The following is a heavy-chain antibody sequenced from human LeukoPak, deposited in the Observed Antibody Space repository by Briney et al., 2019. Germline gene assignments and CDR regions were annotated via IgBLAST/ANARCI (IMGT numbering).Heavy chain of an antibody. CDR2: ISSSGSSSGRII. CDR1: GFTFSSYE. CDR3: AKDRAPSYYYYMDV. V-gene: IGHV3-48*03. J-gene: IGHJ6*03. Sequence: GGSLRLSCAASGFTFSSYEMNWVRQAPGKGLEGVSYISSSGSSSGRIIDYADSVKGRFTISRDNAKNSLYLQMNSLRAEDTAVYFCAKDRAPSYYYYMDVWGKGTTVTVSS.